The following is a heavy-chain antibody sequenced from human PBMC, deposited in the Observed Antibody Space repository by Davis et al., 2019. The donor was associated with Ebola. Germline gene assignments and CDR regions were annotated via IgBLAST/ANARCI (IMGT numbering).Heavy chain of an antibody. J-gene: IGHJ4*02. D-gene: IGHD5-24*01. CDR3: VKGEMASPGDY. CDR1: GFTFRNYA. CDR2: ISGAGYNT. Sequence: GESLKISCEASGFTFRNYAMNWVRQGPGQGLEWVSGISGAGYNTYHADSVKGRFTISRDNSKNTLYLQMSSLRNNDTAVYYCVKGEMASPGDYWGQGTLVSVSS. V-gene: IGHV3-23*01.